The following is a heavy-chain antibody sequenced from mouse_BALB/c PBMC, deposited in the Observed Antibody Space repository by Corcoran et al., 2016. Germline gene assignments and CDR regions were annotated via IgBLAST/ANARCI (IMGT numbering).Heavy chain of an antibody. CDR1: GFSLSTSGMG. V-gene: IGHV8-12*01. J-gene: IGHJ1*01. Sequence: QVTLKESGPGILQPSQTLSLTCSFSGFSLSTSGMGVSWIRQPSGKGLEWLAHIYWDDDKRYNPSLKSRLTISKDTSSNQVFLKIPSVDTADTATYYCARRAYYGSDWYFDVWGAGTTVTVSS. CDR3: ARRAYYGSDWYFDV. CDR2: IYWDDDK. D-gene: IGHD1-1*01.